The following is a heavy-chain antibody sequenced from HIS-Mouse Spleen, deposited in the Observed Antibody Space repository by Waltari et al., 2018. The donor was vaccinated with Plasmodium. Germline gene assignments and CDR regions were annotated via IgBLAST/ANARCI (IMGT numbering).Heavy chain of an antibody. CDR1: GYTFTGYV. Sequence: QVQLVQSGAEVKKPGASVQVSCKASGYTFTGYVLHWVRQAPGQGLEWMGWINPNSGGTNYAQKLQGRVTMTRDTSISTAYMELSRLRSDDTAVYYCARGTNLLGQDYWGQGTLVTVSS. V-gene: IGHV1-2*02. CDR2: INPNSGGT. J-gene: IGHJ4*02. D-gene: IGHD2-8*01. CDR3: ARGTNLLGQDY.